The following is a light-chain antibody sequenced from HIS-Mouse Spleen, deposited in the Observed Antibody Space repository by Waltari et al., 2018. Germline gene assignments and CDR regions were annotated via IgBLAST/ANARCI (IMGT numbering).Light chain of an antibody. CDR2: EGS. CDR1: SSAVGSYNL. Sequence: QSALTQPASVSGSPGQSITISCTGTSSAVGSYNLVSWYQQHPGKAPKLMIDEGSKRPSGVSNRFSGSKSGNTASLTISGLQAEDEADYYCCSYAGSSTYVFGTGTKVTVL. V-gene: IGLV2-23*01. J-gene: IGLJ1*01. CDR3: CSYAGSSTYV.